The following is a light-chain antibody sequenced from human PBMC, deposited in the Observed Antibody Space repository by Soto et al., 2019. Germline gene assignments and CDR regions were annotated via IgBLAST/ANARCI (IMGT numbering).Light chain of an antibody. V-gene: IGKV1-5*01. CDR3: QQYAYSPGT. CDR2: AAS. Sequence: DIHMTQSPSTLSASILDRGSMSFLASRSISDWLAWYQQKPGKAPKLLIYAASSLQSGVPSSFSGSGSGTDFTLTISRLEPEDFAVYYCQQYAYSPGTFGQGTKVDIK. J-gene: IGKJ1*01. CDR1: RSISDW.